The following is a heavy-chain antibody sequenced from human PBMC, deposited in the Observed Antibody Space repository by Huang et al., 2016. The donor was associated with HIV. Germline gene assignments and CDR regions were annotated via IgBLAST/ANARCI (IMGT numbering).Heavy chain of an antibody. V-gene: IGHV1-69*01. CDR1: GGTFSRYT. CDR3: ARVGLETTVTTSKYYFDY. J-gene: IGHJ4*02. Sequence: QVQLVQSGAEVKKPGSSVKVSCKASGGTFSRYTISWVRQAPGQGLEWMVGMSPRCGTANYAQKFQGRVTITADESTSTAYMGLSSLRSEDTAVYYCARVGLETTVTTSKYYFDYWGQGTLVTVSS. D-gene: IGHD4-17*01. CDR2: MSPRCGTA.